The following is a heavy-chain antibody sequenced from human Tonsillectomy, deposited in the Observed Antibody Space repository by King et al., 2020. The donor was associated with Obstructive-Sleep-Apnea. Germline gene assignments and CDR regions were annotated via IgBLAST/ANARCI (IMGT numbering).Heavy chain of an antibody. CDR2: IYPGDSDT. J-gene: IGHJ4*02. D-gene: IGHD3-10*01. Sequence: AQLVQSGAEVKKPGESLKISCKGSGNSFNKYWIGWVRQMPGKGLEWMGIIYPGDSDTIYSPSFQGQVTISADKSISTAYLQWSSLKASDTAMYYCARHNGDYGSGSYYNSPFDYWGQGTLVTVSS. CDR3: ARHNGDYGSGSYYNSPFDY. CDR1: GNSFNKYW. V-gene: IGHV5-51*01.